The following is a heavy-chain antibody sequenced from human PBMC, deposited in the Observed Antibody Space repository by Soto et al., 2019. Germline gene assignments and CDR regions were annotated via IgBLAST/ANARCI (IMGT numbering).Heavy chain of an antibody. V-gene: IGHV4-34*01. CDR3: ARVGAGSSSGFDY. CDR1: GGSFSGYY. Sequence: PSETLSLTCAVYGGSFSGYYWSWIRQPPGKGLEWIGEINHSGSTNYNPSLKSRVTISVDTSKNQFSLKLSSVTAADTAVYYCARVGAGSSSGFDYWGQGTLVTVSS. J-gene: IGHJ4*02. D-gene: IGHD2-15*01. CDR2: INHSGST.